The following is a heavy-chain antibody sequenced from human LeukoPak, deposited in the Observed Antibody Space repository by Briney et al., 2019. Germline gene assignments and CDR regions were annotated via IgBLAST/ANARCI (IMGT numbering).Heavy chain of an antibody. CDR1: GGSFSGYY. Sequence: SETLSLTCAVYGGSFSGYYWSWIRQPPGKGLEWIGEINHSGSTNYNPSLKGRVTISVDTSKNQFSLKLSSVTAADTAVYYCARGRVVAVVVRADGAFDIWGQGTMVTVSS. CDR3: ARGRVVAVVVRADGAFDI. D-gene: IGHD2-15*01. J-gene: IGHJ3*02. CDR2: INHSGST. V-gene: IGHV4-34*01.